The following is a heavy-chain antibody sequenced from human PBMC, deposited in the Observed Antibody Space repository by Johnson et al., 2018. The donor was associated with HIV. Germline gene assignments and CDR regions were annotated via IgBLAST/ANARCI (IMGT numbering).Heavy chain of an antibody. Sequence: VQLVESGGGLVQPGGSLRLSCAASGFTFSSYWMSWVRQAPGKGLEWVSVIYSGGSTYYADSVKGRFTISRDNSKNTLYLQMNSLRAEDTAVYYCAREGSGSWLDAFDIWGQGTMVTVSS. D-gene: IGHD1-26*01. CDR3: AREGSGSWLDAFDI. CDR1: GFTFSSYW. V-gene: IGHV3-66*02. CDR2: IYSGGST. J-gene: IGHJ3*02.